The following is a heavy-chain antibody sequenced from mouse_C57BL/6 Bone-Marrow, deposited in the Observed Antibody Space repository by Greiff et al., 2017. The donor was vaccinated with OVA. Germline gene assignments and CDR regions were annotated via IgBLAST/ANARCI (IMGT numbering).Heavy chain of an antibody. CDR3: TGSSWYFDV. Sequence: VQLKESGGGLVQPGGSMKLSCVASGFTFSNYWMNWVRQSPEKGLEWVAQIRLKSDNYATHYAESVKGRFTISRDDSKSSVYLQMNNLRAEDTGIYYCTGSSWYFDVWGTGTTVTVSS. CDR2: IRLKSDNYAT. J-gene: IGHJ1*03. D-gene: IGHD1-1*01. CDR1: GFTFSNYW. V-gene: IGHV6-3*01.